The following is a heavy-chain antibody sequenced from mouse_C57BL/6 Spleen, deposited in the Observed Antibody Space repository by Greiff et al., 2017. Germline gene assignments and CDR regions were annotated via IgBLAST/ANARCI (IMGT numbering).Heavy chain of an antibody. V-gene: IGHV1-62-2*01. CDR1: GYTFTEYT. J-gene: IGHJ3*01. CDR3: ARHESSAYCGNHGFAY. CDR2: FYPGSGSI. Sequence: VQLQQSGAELVKPGASVKLSCKASGYTFTEYTIHWVKQRSGQGLEWIGWFYPGSGSIKYNEKFKGKATLTADKSSSTVYMELSRLTSEGSVVYFCARHESSAYCGNHGFAYWGQGTLVTVSA. D-gene: IGHD2-10*01.